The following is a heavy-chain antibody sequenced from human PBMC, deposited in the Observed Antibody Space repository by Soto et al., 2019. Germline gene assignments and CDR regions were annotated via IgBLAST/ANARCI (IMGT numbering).Heavy chain of an antibody. V-gene: IGHV3-23*01. CDR1: GFTFSSYA. D-gene: IGHD3-3*01. CDR3: AKMSDFWSGSPTYHFDY. J-gene: IGHJ4*02. CDR2: ISGSGSST. Sequence: GGSLRLSCAASGFTFSSYAMSWVRQAPGKRLEWVSVISGSGSSTYYADSVKGRFTISRANSKKTLYVQMNSLRAEDTAVYYCAKMSDFWSGSPTYHFDYWGQGTQVTVSS.